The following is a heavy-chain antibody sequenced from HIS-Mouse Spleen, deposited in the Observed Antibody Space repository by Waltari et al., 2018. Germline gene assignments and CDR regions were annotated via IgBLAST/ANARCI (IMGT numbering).Heavy chain of an antibody. J-gene: IGHJ4*02. CDR3: ARIAEGYSSGWYAFDY. CDR2: IDWDDDK. CDR1: GFSLSTSGLC. V-gene: IGHV2-70*15. D-gene: IGHD6-19*01. Sequence: QVTLRESGPALVKPTQTLTLTCTFSGFSLSTSGLCVSWIRQPPGKAMEWLARIDWDDDKYYSTSLETRLTMYKDTSKNQVVLTMTNMDPVDTATYYCARIAEGYSSGWYAFDYWGQGTLVTVSS.